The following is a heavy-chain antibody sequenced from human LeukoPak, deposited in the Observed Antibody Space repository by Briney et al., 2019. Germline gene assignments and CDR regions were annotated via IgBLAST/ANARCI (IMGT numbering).Heavy chain of an antibody. CDR3: ARAGGEMAAIRALDY. CDR1: GGSISTFS. D-gene: IGHD5-24*01. J-gene: IGHJ4*02. CDR2: IYYSGST. V-gene: IGHV4-59*08. Sequence: SSETLSLTCTVSGGSISTFSCGWIRQPPGKGLEWIGYIYYSGSTKYSPSLTSRVTISVDTSKNQFSLKLTSVTAADTAMYYCARAGGEMAAIRALDYWGQGTLVTVSS.